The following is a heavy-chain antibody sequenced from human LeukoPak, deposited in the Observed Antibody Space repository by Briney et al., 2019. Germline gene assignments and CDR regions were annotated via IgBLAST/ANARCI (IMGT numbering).Heavy chain of an antibody. CDR2: ISSSSSYT. Sequence: PGGSLRLSCAASGFTFSDYYMSWIRQAPGKGLEWVSYISSSSSYTNYADSVKGRFTISRDNAKNSLYLQMNSLRAEDTAVYYCARANIAVAYYWLDPWGQGTLVTVSS. CDR1: GFTFSDYY. V-gene: IGHV3-11*06. CDR3: ARANIAVAYYWLDP. D-gene: IGHD6-19*01. J-gene: IGHJ5*02.